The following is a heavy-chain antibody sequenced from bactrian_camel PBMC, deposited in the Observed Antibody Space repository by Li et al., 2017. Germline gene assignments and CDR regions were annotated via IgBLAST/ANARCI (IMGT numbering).Heavy chain of an antibody. D-gene: IGHD1*01. CDR2: IDSDGTT. J-gene: IGHJ4*01. CDR3: AADWLRLHPYRGDACNWYGGNYDY. Sequence: QVQLVESGGGSVQVGGSLRLSCAVSGGTFSRYCMARFRQAPAKEREQVAAIDSDGTTGYDKSLKGRFTISRDNAKRTLYLQMSTLEPEDTAVYYCAADWLRLHPYRGDACNWYGGNYDYWGQGTQVTVS. V-gene: IGHV3S57*01. CDR1: GGTFSRYC.